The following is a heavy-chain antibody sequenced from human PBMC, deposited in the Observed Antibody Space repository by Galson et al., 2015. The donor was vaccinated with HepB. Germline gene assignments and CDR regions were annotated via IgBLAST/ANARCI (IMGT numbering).Heavy chain of an antibody. V-gene: IGHV2-5*02. CDR1: GFSISTGGVG. J-gene: IGHJ3*01. D-gene: IGHD6-13*01. CDR2: VHWDGDK. Sequence: PALVKPTQTLTLTCTFAGFSISTGGVGVGWIRQPPEKALDWLAVVHWDGDKRYSPSLQNRLTITKDTSKSQVVLTMTSVDPVDTATYYCARGVTAAPVLGAFDVWGQGTMVTVSS. CDR3: ARGVTAAPVLGAFDV.